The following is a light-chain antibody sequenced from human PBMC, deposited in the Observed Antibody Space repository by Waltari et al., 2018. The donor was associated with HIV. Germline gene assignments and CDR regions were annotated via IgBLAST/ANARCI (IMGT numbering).Light chain of an antibody. J-gene: IGLJ3*02. CDR2: STN. Sequence: QTVVTQEPSFSVSPGGTVTLTCGLSSCSVSTSSYPSWYQQTPGQAPRTLIYSTNTLSSGVPDRFSGSILGNKAALTITGAQADDESDYYCVLYMGSGSCMFGGGTKLTVL. CDR3: VLYMGSGSCM. CDR1: SCSVSTSSY. V-gene: IGLV8-61*01.